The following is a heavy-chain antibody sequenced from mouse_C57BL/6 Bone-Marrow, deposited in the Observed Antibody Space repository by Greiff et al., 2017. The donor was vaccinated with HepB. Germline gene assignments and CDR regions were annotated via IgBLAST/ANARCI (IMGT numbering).Heavy chain of an antibody. CDR3: ARARMTTVVPAYYFDY. J-gene: IGHJ2*01. Sequence: QVQLQQPGAELVKPGASVKLSCKASGYTFTSYWMQWVKQRPGQGLEWIGEIDPSDSYTNYNQKFKGKATLTVDTSSSTAYMQLSSLTSEDSAVYYCARARMTTVVPAYYFDYWGQGTTLTVSS. CDR1: GYTFTSYW. CDR2: IDPSDSYT. V-gene: IGHV1-50*01. D-gene: IGHD1-1*01.